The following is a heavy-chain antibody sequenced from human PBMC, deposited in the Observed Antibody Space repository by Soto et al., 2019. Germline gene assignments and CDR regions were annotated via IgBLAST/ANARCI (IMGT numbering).Heavy chain of an antibody. V-gene: IGHV1-8*02. Sequence: ASVKVSCKASGYTFINFDISWVRQAAGQGLEWLGWMNPGSGKTGYASKFQGRVAMTRDTSTGTSHLELSSLTSDDTAVYYCARMASAGTLNWFDPWGQGTLVTVSS. CDR1: GYTFINFD. CDR3: ARMASAGTLNWFDP. J-gene: IGHJ5*02. D-gene: IGHD6-13*01. CDR2: MNPGSGKT.